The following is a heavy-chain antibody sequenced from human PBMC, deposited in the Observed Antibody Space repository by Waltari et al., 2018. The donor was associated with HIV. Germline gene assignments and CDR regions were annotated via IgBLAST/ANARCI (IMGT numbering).Heavy chain of an antibody. V-gene: IGHV1-18*01. CDR2: ISTYNGNT. CDR3: ARVGCSSASCYSGWFDP. CDR1: GYTFTSYG. Sequence: QAQLAQSGAEVKKPGASVKVSCKASGYTFTSYGISWVQQAPGQGLEWLGWISTYNGNTNYAQKLQGRVTMTTDTSTSTAYMELRSLRSDDTAVYYCARVGCSSASCYSGWFDPWGQGTLVTVSS. J-gene: IGHJ5*02. D-gene: IGHD2-2*01.